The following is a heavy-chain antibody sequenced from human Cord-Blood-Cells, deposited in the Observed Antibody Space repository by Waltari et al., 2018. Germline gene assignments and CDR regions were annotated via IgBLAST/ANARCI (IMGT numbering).Heavy chain of an antibody. CDR2: ISGSGGSP. CDR1: GFTFSTYA. V-gene: IGHV3-23*01. CDR3: AKVIAAAAKYGMDV. D-gene: IGHD6-13*01. Sequence: EVQLLESGGGLVQPGGSLSLSCAASGFTFSTYAMRWVRQAPGTGLEWVSAISGSGGSPYYADSVKGRFTISRDNSKNTLYLQMNSLRAEDTAVYYCAKVIAAAAKYGMDVWGQGTTVTVSS. J-gene: IGHJ6*02.